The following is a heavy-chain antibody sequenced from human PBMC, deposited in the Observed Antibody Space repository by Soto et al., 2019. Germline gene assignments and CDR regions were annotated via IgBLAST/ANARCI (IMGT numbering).Heavy chain of an antibody. J-gene: IGHJ4*02. CDR3: ARAAFDQYFDF. V-gene: IGHV1-46*01. Sequence: ASVKVSCKASGFTFSNYYMHWVRQAPEQGLQWMGIISPDGDMTTYARRFQGRVTMTRDTSTSTVYMELSSLTSEDTAVYYCARAAFDQYFDFWGQGTKVTVSS. D-gene: IGHD3-9*01. CDR2: ISPDGDMT. CDR1: GFTFSNYY.